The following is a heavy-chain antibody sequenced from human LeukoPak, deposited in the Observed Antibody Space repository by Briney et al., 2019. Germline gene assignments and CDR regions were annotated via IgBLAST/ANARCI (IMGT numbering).Heavy chain of an antibody. CDR3: ATSGDIVLMVYAPAEYFQH. J-gene: IGHJ1*01. CDR1: GFTVSSNS. Sequence: GGSLRLSCAASGFTVSSNSMSWVRQAPGKGLEWVSVINSGGGTYYTDSVKGRFTISRDNSKNTLYLQMNSLRAEDTAVYYCATSGDIVLMVYAPAEYFQHWGQGTLVTVSS. V-gene: IGHV3-53*01. CDR2: INSGGGT. D-gene: IGHD2-8*01.